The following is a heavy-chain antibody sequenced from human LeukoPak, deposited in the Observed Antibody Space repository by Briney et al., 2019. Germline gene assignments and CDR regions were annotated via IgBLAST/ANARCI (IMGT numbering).Heavy chain of an antibody. CDR1: GYTFTSYD. D-gene: IGHD3-10*01. CDR2: MNPSSGNT. CDR3: ASHTYYYSSGSFGN. V-gene: IGHV1-8*01. J-gene: IGHJ4*02. Sequence: GASVKVSCKASGYTFTSYDINWVRQATGQGPEWMGWMNPSSGNTGYAQRFQGRVTMTRDTSISTAYLELSSLTSEDTAVYYCASHTYYYSSGSFGNWGQGTLVTVSS.